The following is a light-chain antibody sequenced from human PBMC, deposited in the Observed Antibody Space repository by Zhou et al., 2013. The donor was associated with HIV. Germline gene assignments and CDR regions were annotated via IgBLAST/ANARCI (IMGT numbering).Light chain of an antibody. CDR1: QGIGTY. Sequence: AIRLTQSPSSLSASTGDRVTITCRASQGIGTYLAWYQQKPGKAPKFLIYGASTLQTGVPSRFSGSGSGTDFTLTISCLQSEDFATYYCQQANSFPTFGGGTKVEIK. CDR2: GAS. CDR3: QQANSFPT. J-gene: IGKJ4*01. V-gene: IGKV1-8*01.